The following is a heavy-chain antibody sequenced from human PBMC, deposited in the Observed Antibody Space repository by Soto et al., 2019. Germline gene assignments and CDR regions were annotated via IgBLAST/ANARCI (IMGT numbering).Heavy chain of an antibody. CDR3: ARAREGDYGDYRADF. CDR1: GFTFSSYA. J-gene: IGHJ4*02. V-gene: IGHV3-23*01. CDR2: SSGSGGST. Sequence: GGSLRLCYAASGFTFSSYAMSWVRQAPGKGLEWVSASSGSGGSTYYADSVKGRFTISRDNSKNTLYLQMNSLRAEDTAVYYCARAREGDYGDYRADFWGQGTLVTVSS. D-gene: IGHD4-17*01.